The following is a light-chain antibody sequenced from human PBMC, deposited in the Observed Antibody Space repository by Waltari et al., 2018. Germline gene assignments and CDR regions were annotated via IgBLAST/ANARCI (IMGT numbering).Light chain of an antibody. CDR1: SSPTGRSY. J-gene: IGLJ3*02. Sequence: QSVLTQPPSASGTPGQRVTIFCSGRSSPTGRSYVSWYQQLPGTAHKLLMFNDHHRPSGVPDRFSGSKSGTSASLAISGLRSEDEADYYCATWDGSLSSWVFGGGTKLTVL. CDR2: NDH. CDR3: ATWDGSLSSWV. V-gene: IGLV1-47*01.